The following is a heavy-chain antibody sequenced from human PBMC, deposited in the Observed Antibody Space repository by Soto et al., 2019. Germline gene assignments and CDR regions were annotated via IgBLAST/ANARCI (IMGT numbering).Heavy chain of an antibody. J-gene: IGHJ4*02. V-gene: IGHV3-21*01. D-gene: IGHD4-17*01. CDR2: ISSSSSYI. CDR3: ARAVPTTVTTAFDY. CDR1: GFTFSSYS. Sequence: GGSLRLSCAASGFTFSSYSMNWVRQAPGKGLEWVSSISSSSSYIYYADSVKGRFTISRDNAKNSLYLQMNSLRAEDTAVYYCARAVPTTVTTAFDYWGQGTLVTVSS.